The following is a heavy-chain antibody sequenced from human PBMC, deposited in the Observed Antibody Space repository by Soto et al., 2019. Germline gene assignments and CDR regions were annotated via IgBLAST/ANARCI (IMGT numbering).Heavy chain of an antibody. CDR2: ISGYNGDT. D-gene: IGHD2-8*01. Sequence: QGQLVQSRAELKKPGASVKVSCKASDYTFTRYGISWVRQAPGQGLERMGWISGYNGDTNYAQKFQGRVTMTIDTSTTTAYMELRSLTSDDTAVYYCAKNGHPPYYYYGMDVWGQGTTVTVSS. CDR3: AKNGHPPYYYYGMDV. V-gene: IGHV1-18*01. CDR1: DYTFTRYG. J-gene: IGHJ6*02.